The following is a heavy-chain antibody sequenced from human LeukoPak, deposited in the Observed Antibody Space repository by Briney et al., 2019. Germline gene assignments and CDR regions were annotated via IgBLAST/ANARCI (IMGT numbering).Heavy chain of an antibody. J-gene: IGHJ3*01. CDR3: ARLGAIHDAFDV. Sequence: SETLSLTCTVSGDSIRSYYWSWIRQPPGKGLEWIGNIHYSGSTKYNSSLKSRVTISVDTSKNQFSLRVTSLSAADTAVYYCARLGAIHDAFDVWGRGTLVTDSS. D-gene: IGHD2-21*01. CDR2: IHYSGST. CDR1: GDSIRSYY. V-gene: IGHV4-59*12.